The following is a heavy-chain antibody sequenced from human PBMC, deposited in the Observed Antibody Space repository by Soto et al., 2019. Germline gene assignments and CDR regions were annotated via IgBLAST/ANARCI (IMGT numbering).Heavy chain of an antibody. CDR1: GGSVSSYA. D-gene: IGHD3-22*01. V-gene: IGHV1-69*01. CDR2: FIPIFVSA. J-gene: IGHJ4*02. CDR3: ARDVSSDTTGFRGYDL. Sequence: QLHLVQSGAEVKKAGSSVKVSCKASGGSVSSYAITWVRQAHGKGLEWMGVFIPIFVSAHYAPKFQGRITITADESTSTAYMALSGLTSEDTAIYYCARDVSSDTTGFRGYDLWGQGTQVTVSS.